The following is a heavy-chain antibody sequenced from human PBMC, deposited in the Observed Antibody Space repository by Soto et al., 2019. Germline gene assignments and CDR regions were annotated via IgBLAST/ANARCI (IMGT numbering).Heavy chain of an antibody. D-gene: IGHD6-6*01. J-gene: IGHJ4*02. V-gene: IGHV4-59*01. CDR3: ARGRSIAARLFDY. CDR2: IYYSGST. CDR1: GGSISSYY. Sequence: ASETLSLTCTVSGGSISSYYWSWIRQPPGKGLEWIGYIYYSGSTNYNPSLKSRVTISVDTSKNQFSLKLSSVTAADTAVYYCARGRSIAARLFDYWGQGTLVTVSS.